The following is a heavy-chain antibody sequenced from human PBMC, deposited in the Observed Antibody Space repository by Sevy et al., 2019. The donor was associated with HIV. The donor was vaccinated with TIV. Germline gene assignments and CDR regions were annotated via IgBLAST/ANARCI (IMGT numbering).Heavy chain of an antibody. D-gene: IGHD3-10*01. CDR2: INNDGSNT. CDR3: GREMISMVPGVPDAFDI. V-gene: IGHV3-74*01. Sequence: GGSLRLSCAASGFTFSNYWMHWVRHAPGKGLVWISRINNDGSNTNYADSVKGRFTTSRDNAKNTLYLQMNSLRAEDTAVYYCGREMISMVPGVPDAFDIWGQGTMVTVSS. J-gene: IGHJ3*02. CDR1: GFTFSNYW.